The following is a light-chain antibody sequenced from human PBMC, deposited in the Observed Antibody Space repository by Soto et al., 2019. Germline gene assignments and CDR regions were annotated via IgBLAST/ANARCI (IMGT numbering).Light chain of an antibody. CDR2: DVS. V-gene: IGLV2-14*01. Sequence: QSVLTQPASVSGSPGQSITISCTGTSSDVCGYNYVSWYQQHPGKAPKLMIYDVSNRPSGVSNRFSGSKSGNTASLTIPGLQAEDEADYYCSSYTSSSTLPNVFGTGTKVTVL. J-gene: IGLJ1*01. CDR3: SSYTSSSTLPNV. CDR1: SSDVCGYNY.